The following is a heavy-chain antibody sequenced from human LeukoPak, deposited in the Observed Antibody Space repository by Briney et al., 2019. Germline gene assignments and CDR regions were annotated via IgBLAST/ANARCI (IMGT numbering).Heavy chain of an antibody. J-gene: IGHJ4*02. CDR3: ARAGYYFDY. CDR1: GFTFSSYE. D-gene: IGHD3-10*01. CDR2: ISSSGSTI. V-gene: IGHV3-48*03. Sequence: PGGSLRLSYAASGFTFSSYEMNWVRQAPGKGLEWVSYISSSGSTIYYADSVKGRFTISRDNAKNSLYLQMNSLRAEDTAVYYCARAGYYFDYWGQGTLVTVSS.